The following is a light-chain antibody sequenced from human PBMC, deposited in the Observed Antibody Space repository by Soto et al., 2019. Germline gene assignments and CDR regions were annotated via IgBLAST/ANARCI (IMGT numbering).Light chain of an antibody. CDR2: GNS. CDR1: SSHIGAGYD. V-gene: IGLV1-40*01. CDR3: QSYDSSLSGSV. Sequence: QPVLTQPPSVSGAPGQRVTISCTGRSSHIGAGYDVHWYQQLPGTAPKLLIYGNSNRPSGVPDRFSGSKSGTSASLAITGLQAEDEADYYCQSYDSSLSGSVFGGGTKLTVL. J-gene: IGLJ2*01.